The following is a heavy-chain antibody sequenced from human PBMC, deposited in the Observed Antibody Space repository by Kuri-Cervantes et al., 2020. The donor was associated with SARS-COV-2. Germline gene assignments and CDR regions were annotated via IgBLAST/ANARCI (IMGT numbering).Heavy chain of an antibody. V-gene: IGHV4-34*01. J-gene: IGHJ4*02. D-gene: IGHD3-22*01. Sequence: SETLSLTCTVSGGSISSHYWNWIRQSPGKGLEWIGEVNHRGSTNYNPSLKSRVTISVDTSKNQFSLKLSSVTAADTAVYYCARGGSSGTLYYWGQGTLVTVSS. CDR3: ARGGSSGTLYY. CDR2: VNHRGST. CDR1: GGSISSHY.